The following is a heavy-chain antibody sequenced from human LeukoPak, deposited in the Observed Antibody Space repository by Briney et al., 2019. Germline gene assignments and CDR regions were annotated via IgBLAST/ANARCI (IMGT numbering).Heavy chain of an antibody. J-gene: IGHJ6*02. Sequence: GGSLRLSCAASGFTFSSYSMNWVRQAPGKGLEWVSSISSSSSYIYYAGSVKGRFTISRDNAKNSLYLQMNSLRAEDTAVYYCARDAGYCSGGSCSDYGMDVWGQGTTVTVSS. CDR2: ISSSSSYI. V-gene: IGHV3-21*01. D-gene: IGHD2-15*01. CDR3: ARDAGYCSGGSCSDYGMDV. CDR1: GFTFSSYS.